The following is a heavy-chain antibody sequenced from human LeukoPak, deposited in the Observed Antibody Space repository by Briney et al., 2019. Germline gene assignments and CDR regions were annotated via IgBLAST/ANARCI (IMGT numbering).Heavy chain of an antibody. CDR2: ISSTSNTI. CDR1: GFTFNFYS. D-gene: IGHD6-13*01. CDR3: ASGWVGSSWPAPY. Sequence: GGSLRLSCAASGFTFNFYSMNWVRQAPGKGLEWVSHISSTSNTIYYADSVKGQFTIFRDNAKNSLYLQMNSLRDEDTAVYYCASGWVGSSWPAPYWGQGTLVTVSS. V-gene: IGHV3-48*02. J-gene: IGHJ4*02.